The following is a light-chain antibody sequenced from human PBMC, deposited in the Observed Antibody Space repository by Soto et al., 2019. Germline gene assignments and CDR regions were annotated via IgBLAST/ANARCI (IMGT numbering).Light chain of an antibody. CDR3: QQRSNWPLLYT. CDR1: QSVSSY. J-gene: IGKJ2*01. CDR2: DAS. Sequence: IELTQSPATLSLSPGESATLSCRASQSVSSYLAWYQQKPGQAPRLLIYDASTRATGIPARFSGSGSGTDFTLTISSLEPEDFAVYYCQQRSNWPLLYTFGQGTKLEIK. V-gene: IGKV3-11*01.